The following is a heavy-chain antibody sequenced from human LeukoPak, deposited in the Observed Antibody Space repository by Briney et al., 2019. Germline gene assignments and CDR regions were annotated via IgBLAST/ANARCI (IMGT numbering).Heavy chain of an antibody. Sequence: ASVKVSCKASGYTFTSYGISWVRQAPGQGLEWMGWINPNSGGTNYAQKFQGRVTMTTDASTSTVYMELRSLRSDDTAVYYCARGSPPRRNYDSSGYYSYYFDYWGQGTLVTVSS. D-gene: IGHD3-22*01. CDR3: ARGSPPRRNYDSSGYYSYYFDY. V-gene: IGHV1-18*01. CDR1: GYTFTSYG. J-gene: IGHJ4*02. CDR2: INPNSGGT.